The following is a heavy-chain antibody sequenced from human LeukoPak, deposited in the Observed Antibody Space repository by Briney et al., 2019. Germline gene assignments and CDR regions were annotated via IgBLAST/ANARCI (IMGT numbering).Heavy chain of an antibody. V-gene: IGHV1-69*05. Sequence: GASVKVSCRASGYTFTDYYMHWVQQAPGKGLEWMGRIIPIFGTANYAQKFQGRVTITTDESTSTAYMELSSLRSEDTAVYYCASSYYDSSGYYPDYWGQGTLVTVSS. CDR1: GYTFTDYY. CDR3: ASSYYDSSGYYPDY. D-gene: IGHD3-22*01. J-gene: IGHJ4*02. CDR2: IIPIFGTA.